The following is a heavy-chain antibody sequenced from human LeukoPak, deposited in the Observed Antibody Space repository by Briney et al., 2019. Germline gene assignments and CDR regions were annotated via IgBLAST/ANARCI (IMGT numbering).Heavy chain of an antibody. CDR1: GGSISSYY. V-gene: IGHV4-59*01. CDR2: IYYSGST. D-gene: IGHD4-17*01. CDR3: ARFIPLRRGLDY. J-gene: IGHJ4*02. Sequence: SETLSLTCTVSGGSISSYYWSWIRQPPGKGLEWIGYIYYSGSTNYNPSLKSRVTISADTSKNQFSLKLSSVTAADTAVYYCARFIPLRRGLDYWGQGTLVTVSS.